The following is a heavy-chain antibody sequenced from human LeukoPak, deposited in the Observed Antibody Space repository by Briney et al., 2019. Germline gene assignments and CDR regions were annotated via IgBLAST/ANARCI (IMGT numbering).Heavy chain of an antibody. CDR2: INPNSGGT. J-gene: IGHJ4*02. Sequence: ASVXVSCKASGYTFTGYYMHWVRQAPRQGREWMGRINPNSGGTNYAQKFQGRVTMTRDTSISTAYMELSRLRSDDTAVYYCVDSGYYCNYWGQGTLVTVSS. CDR1: GYTFTGYY. D-gene: IGHD3-22*01. V-gene: IGHV1-2*06. CDR3: VDSGYYCNY.